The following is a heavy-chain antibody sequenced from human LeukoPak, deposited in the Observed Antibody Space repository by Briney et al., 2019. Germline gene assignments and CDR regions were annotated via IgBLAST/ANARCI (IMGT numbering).Heavy chain of an antibody. Sequence: PSETLSLTCAVSGDSISNGGYSWSWIRQPPGKGLEWIGYIYHSGSTYYNPSLKSRVTISVDKSKNQFSLKLSSVTAADTAVYYCARLPQLRYFDWLSDTPVDYWGQGTLVTVSS. CDR1: GDSISNGGYS. V-gene: IGHV4-30-2*01. D-gene: IGHD3-9*01. CDR2: IYHSGST. J-gene: IGHJ4*02. CDR3: ARLPQLRYFDWLSDTPVDY.